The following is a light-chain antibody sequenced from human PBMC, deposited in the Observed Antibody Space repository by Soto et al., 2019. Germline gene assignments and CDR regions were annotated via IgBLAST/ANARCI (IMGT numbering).Light chain of an antibody. CDR3: QQYNTYPLT. CDR1: QNIDSW. J-gene: IGKJ1*01. CDR2: DAS. Sequence: DIQMAQSPSTLSACVGERVTITCRASQNIDSWLAWYQHKPGKAAKVLIYDASSLEPGVPSRFSGSGSGTDFSLTISSLRPDDFATYYCQQYNTYPLTFGQGTKVEIK. V-gene: IGKV1-5*01.